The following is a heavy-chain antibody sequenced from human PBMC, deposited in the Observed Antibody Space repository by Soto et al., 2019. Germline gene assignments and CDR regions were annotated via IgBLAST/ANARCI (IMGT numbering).Heavy chain of an antibody. CDR3: AREPTVRSTYYYYMDV. Sequence: QVQLVQSGAEVKKPGASVKVSCKASGYTFTSYAMHWVRQAPGQRLEWMGWINAGNGNTKYSQKFQGRVTITRDTSASTAYMELSSLRSEDTAVYYCAREPTVRSTYYYYMDVWGKGTTVTVSS. J-gene: IGHJ6*03. V-gene: IGHV1-3*01. CDR1: GYTFTSYA. D-gene: IGHD4-17*01. CDR2: INAGNGNT.